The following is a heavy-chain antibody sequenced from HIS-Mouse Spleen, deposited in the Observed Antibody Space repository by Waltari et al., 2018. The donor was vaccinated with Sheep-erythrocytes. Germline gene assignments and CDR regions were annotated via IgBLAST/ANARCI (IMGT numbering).Heavy chain of an antibody. V-gene: IGHV3-74*01. CDR2: MNSDGSST. CDR1: GFTFSSYW. Sequence: EVQLVESGGGLVQPGGSLILSCAASGFTFSSYWMHWVRQAPGKGLVCVSRMNSDGSSTSYADSVKGRFTISRDNAKNTLYLQMNSLRAEDTAVYYCARSDIRSSGWLDYWGQGTLVTVSS. J-gene: IGHJ4*02. CDR3: ARSDIRSSGWLDY. D-gene: IGHD6-19*01.